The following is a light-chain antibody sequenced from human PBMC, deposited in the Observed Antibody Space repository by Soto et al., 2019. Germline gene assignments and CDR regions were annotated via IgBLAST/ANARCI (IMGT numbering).Light chain of an antibody. J-gene: IGLJ1*01. CDR1: SSNIGAGHD. Sequence: QSVLTQPPSVSGAPGQRVTISCTGSSSNIGAGHDVHWYQQLPGTAPRLLIYGSTSRPSGVPDRFSGSRSGTSGSLAIIGLQAEDAADYYCQSYDNSLSAYVFGAGTKLTVL. CDR3: QSYDNSLSAYV. V-gene: IGLV1-40*01. CDR2: GST.